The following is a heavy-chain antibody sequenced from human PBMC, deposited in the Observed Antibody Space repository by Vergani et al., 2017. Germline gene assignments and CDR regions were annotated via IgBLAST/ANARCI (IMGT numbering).Heavy chain of an antibody. Sequence: EVQLLESGGGLVQPGGSLRLSCAASGFTFSSYAMSWVRQAPGKGLEWVSVIYSGGSSTYYADSVKGRFTISRDNSKNTLDLQMNSLRAEDTAVYYCAALHSFDYWGQGTLVTVSS. CDR1: GFTFSSYA. V-gene: IGHV3-23*03. J-gene: IGHJ4*02. CDR2: IYSGGSST. CDR3: AALHSFDY.